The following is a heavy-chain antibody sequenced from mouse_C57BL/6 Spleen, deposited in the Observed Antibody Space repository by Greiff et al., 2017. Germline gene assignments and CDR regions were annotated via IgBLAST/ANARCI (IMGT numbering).Heavy chain of an antibody. CDR1: DYTFTSYW. CDR3: AIENYYGKGYFDV. V-gene: IGHV1-74*01. Sequence: QVQLQQPGAELVKPGASVKVSCKASDYTFTSYWMHWVKQRPGQGLEWIGRIHPSDSDTNYNQKFKGKATLTVDKSSSTAYMQLSSLTSEDSAVYYCAIENYYGKGYFDVWGTGTTVTVSS. CDR2: IHPSDSDT. D-gene: IGHD1-1*01. J-gene: IGHJ1*03.